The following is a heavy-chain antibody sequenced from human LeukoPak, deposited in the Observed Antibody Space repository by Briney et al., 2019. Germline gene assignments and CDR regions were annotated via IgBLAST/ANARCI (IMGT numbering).Heavy chain of an antibody. CDR2: IRNEANGYST. D-gene: IGHD6-19*01. J-gene: IGHJ4*02. Sequence: GGSLRLSCAASGFSLSGHYMDWVRQAPGKGLGWVGRIRNEANGYSTEYATSVNGRFIVSRDDSQNSQYLQMHSLKTDDTAVYYCAATVAGQNPFVYWGQGTPVTVSS. CDR1: GFSLSGHY. CDR3: AATVAGQNPFVY. V-gene: IGHV3-72*01.